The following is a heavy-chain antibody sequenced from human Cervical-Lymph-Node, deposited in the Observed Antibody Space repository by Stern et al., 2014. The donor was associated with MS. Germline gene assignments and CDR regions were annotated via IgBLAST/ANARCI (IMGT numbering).Heavy chain of an antibody. V-gene: IGHV1-46*01. J-gene: IGHJ4*02. D-gene: IGHD2-21*01. CDR2: INPSTGSS. CDR3: ARDVARKYYFDS. Sequence: VQLVESGPEVKKPGASVRVSCKASGYTFTSHYMHWVRQAPGQGLEWMGLINPSTGSSIYAQRFQGRVAMTRDTSSTTVYLELSSLTSEETALYCCARDVARKYYFDSWGQGTLVTVSS. CDR1: GYTFTSHY.